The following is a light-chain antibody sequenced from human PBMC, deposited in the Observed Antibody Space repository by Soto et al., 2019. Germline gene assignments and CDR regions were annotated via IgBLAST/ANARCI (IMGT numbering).Light chain of an antibody. CDR3: QHNTDCT. J-gene: IGKJ2*02. CDR2: DVS. Sequence: DIQMTPSPSTLAASVGDTVTMICRSSSKWLAWYQKKPRKAPKLLIYDVSNLERGVPPRFSGSTSGAESTLTITGLQPGDLGTYYCQHNTDCTFGQGTNVDIK. V-gene: IGKV1-5*02. CDR1: SSKW.